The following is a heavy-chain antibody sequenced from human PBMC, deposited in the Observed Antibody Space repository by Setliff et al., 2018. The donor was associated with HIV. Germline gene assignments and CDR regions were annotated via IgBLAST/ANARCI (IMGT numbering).Heavy chain of an antibody. Sequence: SETLSLTCTVSGDSIISGDYYWSWIRQSPGKGLEWIGCIFYGGTVYHSGRMYFNPSLKSRVTISIDTSKNQFSLKVSSLTAADTAVYYCARGLSYRPGAGKKLFDYWGQGTLVTVSS. CDR1: GDSIISGDYY. D-gene: IGHD1-1*01. CDR3: ARGLSYRPGAGKKLFDY. J-gene: IGHJ4*02. V-gene: IGHV4-39*07. CDR2: IFYGGTV.